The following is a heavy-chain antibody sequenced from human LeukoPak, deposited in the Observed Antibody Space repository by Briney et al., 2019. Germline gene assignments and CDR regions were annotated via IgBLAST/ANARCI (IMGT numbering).Heavy chain of an antibody. V-gene: IGHV4-59*01. J-gene: IGHJ4*02. CDR1: GASISSYY. CDR2: IYYSGST. CDR3: ARGPTTVTRAFDY. Sequence: SETLSLTCTVSGASISSYYWSWIRQPPGKGLEWIGYIYYSGSTNYNPSLKSRVTISVDTSKNQFSLKLSSVTAADTAVYYCARGPTTVTRAFDYWGQGTLVTVSS. D-gene: IGHD4-17*01.